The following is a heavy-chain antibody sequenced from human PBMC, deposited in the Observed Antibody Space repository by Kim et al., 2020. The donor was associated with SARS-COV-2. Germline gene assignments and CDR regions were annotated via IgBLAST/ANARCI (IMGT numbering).Heavy chain of an antibody. D-gene: IGHD1-26*01. V-gene: IGHV4-59*01. J-gene: IGHJ6*02. Sequence: SETLSLTCTVSGGSISSYYWSWIRQPPGKGLEWIGYIYYSGSTNYNPSLKSRVTISVDTSKNQFSLKLSSVTAADTAVYYCARGSDSGRTGFDYYYYGMDVWGQGTTVTVSS. CDR2: IYYSGST. CDR3: ARGSDSGRTGFDYYYYGMDV. CDR1: GGSISSYY.